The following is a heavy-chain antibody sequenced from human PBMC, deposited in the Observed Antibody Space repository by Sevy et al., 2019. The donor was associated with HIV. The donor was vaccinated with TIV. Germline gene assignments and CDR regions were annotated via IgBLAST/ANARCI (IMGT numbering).Heavy chain of an antibody. V-gene: IGHV3-11*04. CDR3: AREYLHTRWHNYYYYGMDV. J-gene: IGHJ6*02. CDR1: GFTFSDYY. CDR2: ISTSGTTI. D-gene: IGHD1-26*01. Sequence: GGYLRLSCAASGFTFSDYYMTWIRQAPGRGLEWVSHISTSGTTIYYADSVKGRFIISRDNAKNSLYLQMNSLRAEDTAPYYCAREYLHTRWHNYYYYGMDVWGQGTTVTVSS.